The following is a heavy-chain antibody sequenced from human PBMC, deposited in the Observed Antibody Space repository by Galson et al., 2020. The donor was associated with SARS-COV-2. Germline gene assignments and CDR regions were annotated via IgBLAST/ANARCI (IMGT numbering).Heavy chain of an antibody. CDR1: GFTFSTSE. D-gene: IGHD1-1*01. CDR2: ISSRGSTI. CDR3: ARERERSWRTASGTVDF. J-gene: IGHJ4*02. Sequence: GGSLRLSCAASGFTFSTSEMHWVRQAPGKGLEWISYISSRGSTIYYADSVKGRFTISRDNARNSLYLQMNSLRAEDTAVYYCARERERSWRTASGTVDFCGQGTLVSVCS. V-gene: IGHV3-48*03.